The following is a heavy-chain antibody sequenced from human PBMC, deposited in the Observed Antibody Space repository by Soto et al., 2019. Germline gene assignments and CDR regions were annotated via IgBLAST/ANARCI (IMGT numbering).Heavy chain of an antibody. D-gene: IGHD3-10*01. V-gene: IGHV3-66*01. CDR1: GFTFSSYS. CDR2: IYSGDST. CDR3: AREGALLQDAFDI. Sequence: EVQLVESGGGLVQPGGSLRLSCAASGFTFSSYSMNWVRQAPGKGLEWVSVIYSGDSTYYADSVKGRFTISRDNSKNTLYLQMNSLRAEDTAVYYCAREGALLQDAFDIWGQGTMVTVTS. J-gene: IGHJ3*02.